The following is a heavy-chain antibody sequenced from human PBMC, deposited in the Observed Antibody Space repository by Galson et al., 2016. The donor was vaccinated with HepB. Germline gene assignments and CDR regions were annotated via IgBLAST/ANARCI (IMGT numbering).Heavy chain of an antibody. CDR3: AKVRWREYYGY. D-gene: IGHD3-16*01. J-gene: IGHJ4*02. CDR1: GFTFSMYG. Sequence: SLRLSCAASGFTFSMYGMSWVRQAPGKGLEWVSSISGSGGNTYYADFVKGRFTISRDNSKNTVYLQMSSLRVDDTAVYYCAKVRWREYYGYWGQGTLVTVSS. CDR2: ISGSGGNT. V-gene: IGHV3-23*01.